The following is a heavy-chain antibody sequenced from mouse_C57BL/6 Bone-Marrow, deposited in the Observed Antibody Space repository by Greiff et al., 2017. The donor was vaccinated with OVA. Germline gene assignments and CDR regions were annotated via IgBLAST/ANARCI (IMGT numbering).Heavy chain of an antibody. D-gene: IGHD2-1*01. CDR2: IDPETGGT. CDR3: TAYGNYSYAMDY. CDR1: GYTFTDYE. Sequence: VKLMESGAELVRPGASVTLSCKASGYTFTDYEMHWVKQTPVHGLEWIGAIDPETGGTAYNQKFKGKAILTADKSSSTAYMELLSLTSEDSAVYYCTAYGNYSYAMDYWGQGTSVTVSS. J-gene: IGHJ4*01. V-gene: IGHV1-15*01.